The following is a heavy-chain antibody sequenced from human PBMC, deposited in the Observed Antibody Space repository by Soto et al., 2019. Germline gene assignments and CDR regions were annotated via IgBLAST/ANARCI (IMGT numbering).Heavy chain of an antibody. CDR3: ATPTSRERGYYYYGMDV. Sequence: GASVKVSCKASGYTFTSYAMHWVRQAPGQRLEWMGWINAGNGNTKYSQKFQGRVTITRDTSASTAYMELSSLRSEDTAVYYCATPTSRERGYYYYGMDVWGQGTTVTVSS. J-gene: IGHJ6*02. V-gene: IGHV1-3*01. CDR2: INAGNGNT. D-gene: IGHD1-1*01. CDR1: GYTFTSYA.